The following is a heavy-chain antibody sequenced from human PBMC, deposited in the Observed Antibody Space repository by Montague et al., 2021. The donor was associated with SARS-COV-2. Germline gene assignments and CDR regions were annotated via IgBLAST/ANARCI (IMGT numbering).Heavy chain of an antibody. CDR3: ARTYAPSAVAVDY. CDR2: IDWDDDK. V-gene: IGHV2-70*11. J-gene: IGHJ4*02. Sequence: PALVKPTQTLTLTCTFSGFSLNMSGMCVSWIRQPPGKALEWLARIDWDDDKYYSTSLKTRLTISKDTSKNQVVLTMTNMDPVDTATYYCARTYAPSAVAVDYWGQGALVTVSS. D-gene: IGHD6-19*01. CDR1: GFSLNMSGMC.